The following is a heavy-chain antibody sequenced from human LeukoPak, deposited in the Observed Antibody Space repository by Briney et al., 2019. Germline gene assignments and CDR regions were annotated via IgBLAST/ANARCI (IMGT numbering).Heavy chain of an antibody. CDR2: ISYDGSNK. J-gene: IGHJ4*02. CDR1: GFTFSSYA. V-gene: IGHV3-30*04. Sequence: PGGSLRLSCAASGFTFSSYAMHWVRQAPGKGLEWVAVISYDGSNKYYADSVKGRFTISRDNSKNTLYLQMNSLRAEDTAVYYCARGQVPIYLDYWGQGTLVTVSS. CDR3: ARGQVPIYLDY. D-gene: IGHD2-21*01.